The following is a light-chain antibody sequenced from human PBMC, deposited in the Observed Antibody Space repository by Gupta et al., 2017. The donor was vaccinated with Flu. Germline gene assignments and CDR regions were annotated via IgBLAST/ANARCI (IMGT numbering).Light chain of an antibody. CDR3: QQYNSWPRT. V-gene: IGKV3-15*01. Sequence: DIVMTQSPATLSVSAGERATLSCRASQSVSSNLAWYQQKPGQAPRLLIYGASTRATGMPARFSGSGSGTDFTLTISSLQSEDFAVYYCQQYNSWPRTFGRGTKVEIK. CDR2: GAS. J-gene: IGKJ1*01. CDR1: QSVSSN.